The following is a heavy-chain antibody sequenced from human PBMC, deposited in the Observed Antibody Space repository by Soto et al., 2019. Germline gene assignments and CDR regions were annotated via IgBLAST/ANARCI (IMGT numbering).Heavy chain of an antibody. CDR3: ARQRTSVVTQAYCDV. Sequence: NPSETLSLTCTVTGDSISSRSYYWGWIRQPPGKGLEWIGSIYYSGSTYNNPSLRSRVSMSIDTSKDQFSLKLKSVTAADTALYFCARQRTSVVTQAYCDVWGPGSRVTVAS. J-gene: IGHJ4*02. CDR1: GDSISSRSYY. CDR2: IYYSGST. D-gene: IGHD2-21*02. V-gene: IGHV4-39*01.